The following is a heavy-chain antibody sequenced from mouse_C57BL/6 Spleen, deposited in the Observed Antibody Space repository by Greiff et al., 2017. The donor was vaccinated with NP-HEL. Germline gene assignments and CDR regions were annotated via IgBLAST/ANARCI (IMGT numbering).Heavy chain of an antibody. CDR1: GYSITSGYY. D-gene: IGHD4-1*01. Sequence: EVKLMESGPGLVKPSQSLSLTCSVTGYSITSGYYWNWIRQFPGNKLEWMGYISYDGSNNYNPSLKNRISITRDTSKNQFFLKLNSVTTEDTATYYCAREVTGRYFDYWGQGTTLTVSS. CDR3: AREVTGRYFDY. J-gene: IGHJ2*01. CDR2: ISYDGSN. V-gene: IGHV3-6*01.